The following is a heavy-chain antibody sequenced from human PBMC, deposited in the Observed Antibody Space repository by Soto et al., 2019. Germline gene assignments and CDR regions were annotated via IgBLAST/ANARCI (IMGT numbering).Heavy chain of an antibody. CDR3: ARSGYSFAWGY. CDR1: GFLVNSAY. Sequence: EVQLVESGGGLIPPGGSLRLSCAASGFLVNSAYMTWVRQAPGKGLEWLSMINSDGSTLYAESVKGRFTISRDNSKNRLDLQMKSLRAEDTAMYYCARSGYSFAWGYGGQGTLVNVTS. D-gene: IGHD5-18*01. CDR2: INSDGST. J-gene: IGHJ4*02. V-gene: IGHV3-53*01.